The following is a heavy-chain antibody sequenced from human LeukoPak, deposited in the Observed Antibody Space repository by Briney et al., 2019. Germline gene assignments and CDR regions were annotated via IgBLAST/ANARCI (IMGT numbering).Heavy chain of an antibody. D-gene: IGHD5-18*01. CDR2: INPSGGST. V-gene: IGHV1-46*01. CDR1: GYTFTSYY. Sequence: ASVKVSCKASGYTFTSYYMHWVRQAPGQGLEWMGIINPSGGSTNYAQKFQGRVTITADESTSTAYMELSSLRSEDTAVYYCARAPVDTVPYYYMDVWGKGTTVTISS. CDR3: ARAPVDTVPYYYMDV. J-gene: IGHJ6*03.